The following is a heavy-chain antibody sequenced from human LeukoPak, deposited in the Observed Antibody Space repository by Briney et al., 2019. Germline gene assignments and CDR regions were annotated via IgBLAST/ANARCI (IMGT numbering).Heavy chain of an antibody. J-gene: IGHJ4*02. V-gene: IGHV3-74*01. CDR3: ARSWFPYYFDY. D-gene: IGHD3-9*01. CDR1: GFTFHSYW. CDR2: IDNDGGST. Sequence: GGSLRLSCAASGFTFHSYWMRWVRQAPGKGLVWVSRIDNDGGSTTYADSVKGRFTISRDNAKNTLYLQMNSVRAEDTAVYYCARSWFPYYFDYWGQGTLVTVSS.